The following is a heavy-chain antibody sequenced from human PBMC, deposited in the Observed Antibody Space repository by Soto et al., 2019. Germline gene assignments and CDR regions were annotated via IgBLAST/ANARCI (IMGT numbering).Heavy chain of an antibody. D-gene: IGHD3-3*01. CDR2: ISAYNGNT. V-gene: IGHV1-18*04. J-gene: IGHJ6*02. CDR1: GYTFTSYG. CDR3: ARVPAYYDFWSGLFGMDV. Sequence: GASVKVSCKASGYTFTSYGISWVRQAPGQGLEWMGWISAYNGNTNYAQKLQGRVTMTTDTSTSTAYMELRSLRSDDTAVYYCARVPAYYDFWSGLFGMDVWAKGPRSPSP.